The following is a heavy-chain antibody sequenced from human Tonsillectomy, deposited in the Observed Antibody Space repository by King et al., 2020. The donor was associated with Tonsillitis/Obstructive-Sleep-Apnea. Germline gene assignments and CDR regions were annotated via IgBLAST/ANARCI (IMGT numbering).Heavy chain of an antibody. D-gene: IGHD3-22*01. CDR1: GFTFSSYG. V-gene: IGHV3-33*01. CDR2: IWYDGSNK. Sequence: VQLVESGGGVVQPGRSLRLSCAASGFTFSSYGMHWVRQAPGKGLEWVAVIWYDGSNKYYADSVKGRFTISRDNSKNTLYLQMNSLRAEDTAVYYCARVRLNYYEEVRSGMDVWGQGTTVTVSS. J-gene: IGHJ6*02. CDR3: ARVRLNYYEEVRSGMDV.